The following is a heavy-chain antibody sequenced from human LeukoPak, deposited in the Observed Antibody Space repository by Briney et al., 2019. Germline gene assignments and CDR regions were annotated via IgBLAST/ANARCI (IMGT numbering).Heavy chain of an antibody. CDR2: INPNSGGT. D-gene: IGHD3-10*01. CDR3: ARNYGSGSSRAGRVDY. V-gene: IGHV1-2*02. CDR1: GYTFTGYY. Sequence: ASVKVSCKASGYTFTGYYMHWVRQAPGQGLGWMGWINPNSGGTNYAQKFQGRVTMTRDTSISTAYMELSRLRSDDTAVYYCARNYGSGSSRAGRVDYWGQGTLVTVSS. J-gene: IGHJ4*02.